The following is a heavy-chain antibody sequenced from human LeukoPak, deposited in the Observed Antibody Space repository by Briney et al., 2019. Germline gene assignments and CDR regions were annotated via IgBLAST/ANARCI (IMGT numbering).Heavy chain of an antibody. V-gene: IGHV3-48*01. Sequence: GGSLRLSCAASGFNFIDYSMNWVRQAPGEGLEWISYIGTSSGNTKYADSVKGRFTISRDKARNSLYLQMNSLRVEDTAVYYCARDHRYAFDNWGHGTLVTVSS. CDR2: IGTSSGNT. CDR3: ARDHRYAFDN. D-gene: IGHD5-12*01. J-gene: IGHJ4*01. CDR1: GFNFIDYS.